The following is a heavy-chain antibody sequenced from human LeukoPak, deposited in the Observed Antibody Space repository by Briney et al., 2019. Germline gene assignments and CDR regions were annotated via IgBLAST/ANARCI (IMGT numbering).Heavy chain of an antibody. CDR3: AREQQYYYGSGSYYPRWFDP. D-gene: IGHD3-10*01. J-gene: IGHJ5*02. Sequence: PGGSLRLSCAASGFTFSSYSMNWVRQAPGKGLEWVSSISSSSSYIYYADSVKGRFTISRDDAKNSLYLQMNSLRAEDTAVYYCAREQQYYYGSGSYYPRWFDPWGQGTLVTVSS. CDR2: ISSSSSYI. V-gene: IGHV3-21*01. CDR1: GFTFSSYS.